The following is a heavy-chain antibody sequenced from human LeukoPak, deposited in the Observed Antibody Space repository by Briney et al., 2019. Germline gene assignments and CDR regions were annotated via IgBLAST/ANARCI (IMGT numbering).Heavy chain of an antibody. CDR2: IYSSGSS. Sequence: SETLSLTCTVSDGSIGSYYWSWIRQPAGKGLEWIGRIYSSGSSNYNPSLKSRVTMSVDTSKNQFSLKVISVTAADTAVYYCARELGSTVSFDYWGQGTLVTVSS. D-gene: IGHD2-8*02. CDR3: ARELGSTVSFDY. J-gene: IGHJ4*02. V-gene: IGHV4-4*07. CDR1: DGSIGSYY.